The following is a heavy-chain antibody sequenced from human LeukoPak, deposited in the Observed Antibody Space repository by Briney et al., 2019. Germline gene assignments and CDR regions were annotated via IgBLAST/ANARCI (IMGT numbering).Heavy chain of an antibody. Sequence: GGSLRLSCAVSGFTFTSYGMHWVRQAPGKGLEWVSYISSRSSTIYYADSVKGRFTISRDNAKNSLYLQMNSLRAEDTAVYYCARPAADCGGDCYWAFDYWGQGTLVTVSS. J-gene: IGHJ4*02. D-gene: IGHD2-21*01. CDR3: ARPAADCGGDCYWAFDY. V-gene: IGHV3-48*01. CDR1: GFTFTSYG. CDR2: ISSRSSTI.